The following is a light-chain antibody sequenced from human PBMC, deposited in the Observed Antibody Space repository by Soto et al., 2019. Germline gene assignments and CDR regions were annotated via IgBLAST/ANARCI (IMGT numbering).Light chain of an antibody. J-gene: IGKJ4*01. CDR3: QQRSNCPLT. CDR2: DAS. V-gene: IGKV3-11*01. Sequence: IVLTKSPAALSLSPGERATLSCRASQRVSSYSAWYQQKPCQAPRLLIYDASNRATVIPARFRGSRSGTAFTLAVSSLEAEGYANSYFQQRSNCPLTYVGGTKVAIK. CDR1: QRVSSY.